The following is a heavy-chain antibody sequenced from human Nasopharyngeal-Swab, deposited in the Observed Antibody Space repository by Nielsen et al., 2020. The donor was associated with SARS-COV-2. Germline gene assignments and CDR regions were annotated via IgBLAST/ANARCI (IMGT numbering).Heavy chain of an antibody. Sequence: GESLKISCAASGFTFSDYYMSWIRQAPGKGLEWVSYISSSGSTIYYADSVKGRFTISRDNAKNSLYLQMNSLRAEDAAVYYCARTLNDYGGANFDYWGQGTLVTVSS. CDR2: ISSSGSTI. CDR1: GFTFSDYY. CDR3: ARTLNDYGGANFDY. D-gene: IGHD4-23*01. J-gene: IGHJ4*02. V-gene: IGHV3-11*01.